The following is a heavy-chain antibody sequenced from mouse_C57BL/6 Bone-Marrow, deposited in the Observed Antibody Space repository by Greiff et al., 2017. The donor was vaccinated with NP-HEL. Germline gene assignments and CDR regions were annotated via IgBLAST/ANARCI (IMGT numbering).Heavy chain of an antibody. CDR2: IHPNSGST. V-gene: IGHV1-64*01. Sequence: QVQLKQPGAELVKPGASVKLSCKASGYTFTSYWMHWVKQRPGQGLEWIGMIHPNSGSTNYNEKFKSKATLTVDKSSSTAYMQLSSLTSEDSAVYYCARSLYYDLYYAMDYWGQGTSVTVSS. D-gene: IGHD2-4*01. CDR1: GYTFTSYW. J-gene: IGHJ4*01. CDR3: ARSLYYDLYYAMDY.